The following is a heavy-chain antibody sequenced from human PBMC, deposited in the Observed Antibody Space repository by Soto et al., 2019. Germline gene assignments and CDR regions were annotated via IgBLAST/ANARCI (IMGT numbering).Heavy chain of an antibody. CDR2: ISGSGDRT. D-gene: IGHD6-13*01. J-gene: IGHJ4*02. CDR1: EFTFSSYA. Sequence: EVQLLESGGGLVQPGGSLRLSCAASEFTFSSYAMSLVRQAPGKGLEWVSAISGSGDRTYYADSVKGRFTISRDNSRNTLHLQMNSLRVEDTAVYYCAKTLLSTSWYCLHEYGSQGTLVTVSS. V-gene: IGHV3-23*01. CDR3: AKTLLSTSWYCLHEY.